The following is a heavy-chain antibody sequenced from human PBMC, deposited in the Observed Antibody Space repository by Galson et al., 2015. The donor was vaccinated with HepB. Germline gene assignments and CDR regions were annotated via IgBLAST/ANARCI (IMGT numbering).Heavy chain of an antibody. V-gene: IGHV3-21*01. D-gene: IGHD3-16*01. CDR3: ARERVSGGVVDY. CDR2: ISRSSSYI. Sequence: SLRLSCAASGFTFSSNSMNWVRQAPGKGLEWVSSISRSSSYIYNADSVKGRFTISRDNAKNSLYLQMNSLRAEDTAVYYCARERVSGGVVDYWGQGTLVTVSS. J-gene: IGHJ4*02. CDR1: GFTFSSNS.